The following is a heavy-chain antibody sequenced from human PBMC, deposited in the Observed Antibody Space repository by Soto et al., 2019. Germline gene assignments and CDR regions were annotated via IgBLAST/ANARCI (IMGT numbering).Heavy chain of an antibody. Sequence: SETLSLTCTVSGGSISSYYWSWIRQPPGKGLEWIGYIYYSGSTNYNPSLKSRVTISVDTSKNQFSLKLSSVTAADTAVYYCARVGGSHGGGWFDPWGQGTLVTVSS. CDR2: IYYSGST. D-gene: IGHD1-26*01. V-gene: IGHV4-59*01. J-gene: IGHJ5*02. CDR1: GGSISSYY. CDR3: ARVGGSHGGGWFDP.